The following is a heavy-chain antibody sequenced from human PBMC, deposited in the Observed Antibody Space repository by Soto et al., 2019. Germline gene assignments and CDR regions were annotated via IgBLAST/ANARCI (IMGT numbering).Heavy chain of an antibody. Sequence: GGSLRLSCVASGFAFSGYYMHWVRQAPGKGPMWVSSIKGDGSTTSYADSVKGRFTISRDNAKNTLYLQMNSLRAEDTAVYYCARDWVSGLFDPWGQGTLVTV. CDR2: IKGDGSTT. J-gene: IGHJ5*02. CDR1: GFAFSGYY. D-gene: IGHD6-19*01. CDR3: ARDWVSGLFDP. V-gene: IGHV3-74*01.